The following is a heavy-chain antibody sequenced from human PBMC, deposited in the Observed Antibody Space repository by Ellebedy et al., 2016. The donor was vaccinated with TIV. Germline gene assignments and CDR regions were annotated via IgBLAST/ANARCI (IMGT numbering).Heavy chain of an antibody. CDR2: IKSKTDGGTT. J-gene: IGHJ2*01. CDR3: TTSHGDYVPDWYFDL. D-gene: IGHD4-17*01. CDR1: GFTFSSYS. Sequence: GESLKISCAASGFTFSSYSMNWVRQAPGKGLEWVGRIKSKTDGGTTDYAAPVKGRFTISRDDSKNTLYLQMNSLKTEDTAVYYCTTSHGDYVPDWYFDLWGRGTLVTVSS. V-gene: IGHV3-15*01.